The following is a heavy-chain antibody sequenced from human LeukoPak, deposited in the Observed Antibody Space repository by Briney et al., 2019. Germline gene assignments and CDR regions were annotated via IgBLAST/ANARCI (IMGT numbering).Heavy chain of an antibody. CDR2: IWYDGSNK. CDR3: VRGDHNWNFAAS. D-gene: IGHD1-7*01. V-gene: IGHV3-33*01. CDR1: GFTFSSYG. Sequence: GGPLRLSCAASGFTFSSYGMHWVRQAPGKGLEWVAVIWYDGSNKYYADSVKGRFTISRDNSKNSLYLQMNSLRAEDTAVYYCVRGDHNWNFAASWGQGTLVTVSS. J-gene: IGHJ5*02.